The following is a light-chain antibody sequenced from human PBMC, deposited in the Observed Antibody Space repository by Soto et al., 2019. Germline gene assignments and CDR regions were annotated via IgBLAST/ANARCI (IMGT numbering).Light chain of an antibody. J-gene: IGLJ1*01. CDR3: CSYAGSYTYV. Sequence: QSALTQPGSVSGSPGQSVTISCTGTSSDVGGYNYVSWYQQHPGKAPKLMSYDVSKRPSGVPDRFSGSKSGNTASLTISGLQAEDEADYYCCSYAGSYTYVFGTGTKLTVL. CDR2: DVS. CDR1: SSDVGGYNY. V-gene: IGLV2-11*01.